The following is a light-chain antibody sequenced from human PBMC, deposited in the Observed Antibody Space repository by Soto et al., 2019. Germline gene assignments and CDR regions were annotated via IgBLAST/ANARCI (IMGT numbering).Light chain of an antibody. CDR3: HQYDVCAA. CDR2: KAS. J-gene: IGKJ1*01. Sequence: DSQITQSPTTLPASVGDRVTITCRASQSISSWLAWYQQKPGIAPKLLIYKASTVQSGVPSRFSGSGYGTVFTLTISRQQPDDPATDFCHQYDVCAAFGQSAKV. V-gene: IGKV1-5*03. CDR1: QSISSW.